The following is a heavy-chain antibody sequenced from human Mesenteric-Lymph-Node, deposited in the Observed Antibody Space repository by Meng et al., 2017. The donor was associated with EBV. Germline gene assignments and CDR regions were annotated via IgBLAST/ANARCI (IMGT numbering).Heavy chain of an antibody. CDR1: GESFSDHY. CDR2: MNHDGRA. CDR3: ARLVVDPIDKWFDP. D-gene: IGHD2-15*01. J-gene: IGHJ5*02. V-gene: IGHV4-34*01. Sequence: QVQIQEWVEGWLHASEPLSLICTGYGESFSDHYWSWIRQPPGKGPQWIGEMNHDGRANYNPSLKSRVTMSVDTSKNQLSLKLSSVTAADTAIYYCARLVVDPIDKWFDPWGQGTLVTVSS.